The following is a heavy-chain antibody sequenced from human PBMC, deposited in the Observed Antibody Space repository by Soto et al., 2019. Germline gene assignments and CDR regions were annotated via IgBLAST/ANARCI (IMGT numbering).Heavy chain of an antibody. J-gene: IGHJ5*02. CDR3: ARHSPDYDILTGYYLNWFDP. D-gene: IGHD3-9*01. CDR1: GGSISSSSYY. V-gene: IGHV4-39*01. CDR2: IYYSGST. Sequence: SETLSLTCTVSGGSISSSSYYWGWIRQPPGKGLEWIGSIYYSGSTYYNPSLKSRVTISVDTSKNQFSLKLSSVTAADTAVYYCARHSPDYDILTGYYLNWFDPWGQGTLVTVSS.